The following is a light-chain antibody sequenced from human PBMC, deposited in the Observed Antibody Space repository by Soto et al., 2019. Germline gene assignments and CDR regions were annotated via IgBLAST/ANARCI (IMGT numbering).Light chain of an antibody. CDR1: SGHSTYA. V-gene: IGLV4-69*01. CDR3: QTWGTGIGGT. CDR2: LNSDGSH. Sequence: QSVLTQSPSASASLGASVKLTCTLSSGHSTYAIAWHQQQPEKGPRYLMRLNSDGSHNKGDGIPGRFSGSSSGAERYLIISSLQSEDEADYYCQTWGTGIGGTFGGGTKVTVL. J-gene: IGLJ3*02.